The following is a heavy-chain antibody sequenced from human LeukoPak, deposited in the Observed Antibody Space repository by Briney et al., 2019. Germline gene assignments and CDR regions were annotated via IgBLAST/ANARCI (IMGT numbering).Heavy chain of an antibody. J-gene: IGHJ6*03. CDR2: INPNSGGT. Sequence: ASVKVSCKASGYTFTGYYMHWVRQAPGQGLEWMGWINPNSGGTNYAQKFQGRVTMTRDTSISTAYMELSRLRSDDTAVYYCARGGIENYDSSGYLSYYYMDVWGKGTTVTISS. CDR3: ARGGIENYDSSGYLSYYYMDV. V-gene: IGHV1-2*02. D-gene: IGHD3-22*01. CDR1: GYTFTGYY.